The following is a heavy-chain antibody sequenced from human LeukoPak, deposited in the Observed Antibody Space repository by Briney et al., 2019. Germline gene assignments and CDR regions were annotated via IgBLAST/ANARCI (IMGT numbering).Heavy chain of an antibody. V-gene: IGHV3-7*01. J-gene: IGHJ5*02. CDR1: GFTFSSYW. D-gene: IGHD6-13*01. CDR3: ARDSGSSWYYNWFDP. Sequence: SGGSLRLSCAASGFTFSSYWMSWVRQAPGKGLEWVANIKQDGSEKYYVDSVKGRFTISRDNAKNSLYLQMNSLRAEDTAVYYCARDSGSSWYYNWFDPWGQGTLVTVSS. CDR2: IKQDGSEK.